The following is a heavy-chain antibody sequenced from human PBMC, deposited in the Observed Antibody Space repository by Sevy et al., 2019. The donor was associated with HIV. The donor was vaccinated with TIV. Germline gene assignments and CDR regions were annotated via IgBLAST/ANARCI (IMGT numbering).Heavy chain of an antibody. D-gene: IGHD2-2*01. CDR3: AKGDSTFYGMDV. J-gene: IGHJ6*02. CDR2: ISGSGGST. V-gene: IGHV3-23*01. CDR1: GFTFSTYT. Sequence: GESLKISCAASGFTFSTYTMNWVRQAPGKGLEWVSAISGSGGSTYYADSVKGRFTISRDKSKNTLYLQMNSLRAEDTAVYYCAKGDSTFYGMDVWGQGTTATVSS.